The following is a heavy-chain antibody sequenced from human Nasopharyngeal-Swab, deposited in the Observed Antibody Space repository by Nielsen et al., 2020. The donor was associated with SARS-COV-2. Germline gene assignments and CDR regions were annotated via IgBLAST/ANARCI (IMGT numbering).Heavy chain of an antibody. V-gene: IGHV3-23*01. CDR2: NSGSGAST. CDR1: GFTFRSYA. CDR3: AKGDSAAGSSSDY. Sequence: GGPLRLSCAASGFTFRSYAMSWVRKARGKGLEWVSTNSGSGASTYYADSVKGRFTISRDNSKNTLYLQMNRLRAEDTAVYYCAKGDSAAGSSSDYWGQGTLVTVSS. D-gene: IGHD6-13*01. J-gene: IGHJ4*02.